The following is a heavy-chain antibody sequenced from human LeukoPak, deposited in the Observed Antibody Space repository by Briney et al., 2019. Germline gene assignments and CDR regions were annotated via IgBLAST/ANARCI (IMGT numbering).Heavy chain of an antibody. CDR2: ITSGSDTI. V-gene: IGHV3-48*01. Sequence: GGSLRLSCATSGFPFSRYSMNWVRQAPGKGLEWLSYITSGSDTIYYADSVKGRFTISRDNSKNTLYLQMNSLRAEDTAVYYCARYDGGSGPFDYWGQGTLVTVSS. CDR3: ARYDGGSGPFDY. J-gene: IGHJ4*02. D-gene: IGHD3-10*01. CDR1: GFPFSRYS.